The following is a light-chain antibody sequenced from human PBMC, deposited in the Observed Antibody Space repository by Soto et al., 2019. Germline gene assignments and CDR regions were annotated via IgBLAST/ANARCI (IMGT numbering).Light chain of an antibody. CDR3: QQYDNLPRFT. Sequence: DIQMTQSPSSLSASVGDRVTITCQASQDFSNYLNWYQQKPGKAPKLLIYDASNLETGVPSRFSGSGSGTEFTLTISSLQPEDIATYYCQQYDNLPRFTFGPGTKVDIK. CDR1: QDFSNY. J-gene: IGKJ3*01. CDR2: DAS. V-gene: IGKV1-33*01.